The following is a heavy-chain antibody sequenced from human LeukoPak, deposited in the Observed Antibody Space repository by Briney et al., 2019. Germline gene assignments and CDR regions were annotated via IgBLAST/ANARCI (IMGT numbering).Heavy chain of an antibody. CDR1: GFTVSSNY. V-gene: IGHV3-53*01. Sequence: PGGSLRLSCAASGFTVSSNYMSWVRQAPGKGLEWVSVIYSGGNTYYADSVKGRFTISRDNSKNTLYLQMNSLRAEDTAMYYRARDIVAGNYGMDVWGQGTTVTVSS. D-gene: IGHD2-15*01. J-gene: IGHJ6*02. CDR2: IYSGGNT. CDR3: ARDIVAGNYGMDV.